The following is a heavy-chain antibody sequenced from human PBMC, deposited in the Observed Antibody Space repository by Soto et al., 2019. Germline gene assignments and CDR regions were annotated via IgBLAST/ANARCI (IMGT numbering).Heavy chain of an antibody. J-gene: IGHJ4*02. Sequence: GASLKISCKASCYIFRSNWIGWGRQMPGKGLEWMGAIYPADSDTRYSPSFQGQVTISVDKSVSTAYLHWSSLKASDTAMHYCARSASYCSRTSCHFNFWGQGTPVTVSS. CDR3: ARSASYCSRTSCHFNF. V-gene: IGHV5-51*01. CDR1: CYIFRSNW. CDR2: IYPADSDT. D-gene: IGHD2-2*01.